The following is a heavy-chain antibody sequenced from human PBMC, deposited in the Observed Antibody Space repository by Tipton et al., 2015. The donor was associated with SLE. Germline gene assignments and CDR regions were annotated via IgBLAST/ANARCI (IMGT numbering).Heavy chain of an antibody. J-gene: IGHJ4*02. CDR2: IKQDGSEK. D-gene: IGHD3-9*01. CDR3: ARARGITIFWSLDY. Sequence: EASGFTFSSYWMSWVRQAPGKGLEWVANIKQDGSEKYYVDSVKGRFTISRDNAKNSLYLQMNSLRAEDTAVYYCARARGITIFWSLDYWGQGTLVTVSS. CDR1: GFTFSSYW. V-gene: IGHV3-7*04.